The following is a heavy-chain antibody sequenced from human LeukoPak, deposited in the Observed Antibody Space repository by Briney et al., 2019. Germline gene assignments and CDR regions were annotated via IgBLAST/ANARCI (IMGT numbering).Heavy chain of an antibody. D-gene: IGHD1-26*01. V-gene: IGHV1-2*02. CDR1: GYTFTGYY. CDR2: INPHSGGT. J-gene: IGHJ4*02. Sequence: ASVKVSCKASGYTFTGYYMHWVRQAPGQGLGWMGWINPHSGGTNYAQKFQGRVTMTRDTSISTAYMELSRLRSDDTAVYYCARGRVGAALNYWGQGTLVTVSS. CDR3: ARGRVGAALNY.